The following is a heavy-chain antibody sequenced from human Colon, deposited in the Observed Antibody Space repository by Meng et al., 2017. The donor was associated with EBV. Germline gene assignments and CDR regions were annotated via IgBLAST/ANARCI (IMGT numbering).Heavy chain of an antibody. CDR3: ARGKQDAWELLAY. CDR1: GVSISSNIR. D-gene: IGHD1-26*01. V-gene: IGHV4-4*02. J-gene: IGHJ4*02. Sequence: GQLQESGPGLVKPSGTLPLTCGVSGVSISSNIRWTWVRQPPGKGLEWIGDIDDSGSTNYNPSLNSRISISLDKSKNHFSLKVNSVTAADTAVYYCARGKQDAWELLAYWGQGALVTVSS. CDR2: IDDSGST.